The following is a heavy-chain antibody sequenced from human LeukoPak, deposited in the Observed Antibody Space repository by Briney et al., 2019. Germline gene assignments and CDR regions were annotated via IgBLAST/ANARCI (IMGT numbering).Heavy chain of an antibody. V-gene: IGHV4-38-2*02. J-gene: IGHJ4*02. D-gene: IGHD2-21*02. CDR1: VYSISSGYY. CDR2: IYHGAST. Sequence: SETLSLTCTLSVYSISSGYYWGWIRPASGKGLEWIGSIYHGASTYYNPSLRSRVIVSVDTSKNHFSLKMSSVTAADTAVYYCARDLASCAGDCYSDGFDYWGQGALVTVSS. CDR3: ARDLASCAGDCYSDGFDY.